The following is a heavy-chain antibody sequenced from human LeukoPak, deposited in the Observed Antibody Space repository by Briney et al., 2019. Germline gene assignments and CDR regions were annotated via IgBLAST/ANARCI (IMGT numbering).Heavy chain of an antibody. Sequence: SETLSLTCTVSGGSISSSSYYWGWIRQPPGKGLEWIGSIYYSGSTYYNPSLKSRVTISVDTSKNQFSLKLSSVTAADTAVYYCASWRNYYYGMDVWGQGTTVTVSS. CDR2: IYYSGST. CDR1: GGSISSSSYY. J-gene: IGHJ6*02. CDR3: ASWRNYYYGMDV. V-gene: IGHV4-39*01. D-gene: IGHD3-3*01.